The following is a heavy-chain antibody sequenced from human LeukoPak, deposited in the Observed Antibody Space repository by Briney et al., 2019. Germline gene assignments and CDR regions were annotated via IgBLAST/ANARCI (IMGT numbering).Heavy chain of an antibody. Sequence: SGTLSLTCAVSGGSISGSNWWSWVRQPPGQGLEWIGEIYHSGSTNYNPSLKSRVTISVDKSKNQFSLKLSSVTAADTAVYYCARWGWDYYYGMDVWGQGTTVTVSS. CDR3: ARWGWDYYYGMDV. CDR2: IYHSGST. CDR1: GGSISGSNW. J-gene: IGHJ6*02. D-gene: IGHD3-16*01. V-gene: IGHV4-4*02.